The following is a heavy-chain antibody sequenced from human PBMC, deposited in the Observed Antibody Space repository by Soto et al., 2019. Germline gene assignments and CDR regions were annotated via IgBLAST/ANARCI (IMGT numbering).Heavy chain of an antibody. CDR2: IYSDNNT. J-gene: IGHJ6*02. Sequence: EVQLVETGGDLIQPGGSLRLSCAASGFTVSSDSMTWVRQAPGKGLEWISIIYSDNNTDYAESVKGRFSISRDTSKNIWYLQMNSLGAEDTAEYYCARHYSAMGVWGQGTTVTVSS. CDR3: ARHYSAMGV. V-gene: IGHV3-53*02. CDR1: GFTVSSDS.